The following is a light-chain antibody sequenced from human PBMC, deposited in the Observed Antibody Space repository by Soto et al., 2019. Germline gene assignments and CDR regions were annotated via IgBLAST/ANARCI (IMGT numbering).Light chain of an antibody. V-gene: IGKV2-30*01. Sequence: DVVLTQSPLSLPVNFGQPASISCRSSKSLVYSDGNTHLSWFHQRPGQSPRRLIYRVSSRDSGVTDRFSVSGSGTDFTLEISRVEAEDVGIYFCTQGTHWPRTFGQGTKVEV. CDR3: TQGTHWPRT. J-gene: IGKJ1*01. CDR2: RVS. CDR1: KSLVYSDGNTH.